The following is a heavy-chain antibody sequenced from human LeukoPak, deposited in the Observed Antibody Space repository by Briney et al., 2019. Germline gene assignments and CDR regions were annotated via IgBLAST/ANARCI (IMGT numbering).Heavy chain of an antibody. CDR2: IKQDGSEK. V-gene: IGHV3-7*01. D-gene: IGHD1-26*01. CDR1: GFTFSSYW. Sequence: GGTLRLSCAASGFTFSSYWMSWVREAPGKGLEWVANIKQDGSEKYYVDSVKGRSTISRDNAKNSLYLQMNSLRAEDTAVYYCARKGGATTYGYYYYYMDVWGKGTTVTISS. J-gene: IGHJ6*03. CDR3: ARKGGATTYGYYYYYMDV.